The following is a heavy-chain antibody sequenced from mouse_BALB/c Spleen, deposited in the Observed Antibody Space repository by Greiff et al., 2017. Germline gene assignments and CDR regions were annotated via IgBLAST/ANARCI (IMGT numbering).Heavy chain of an antibody. Sequence: EVQLQESGPGLVKPSQSLSLTCSVTGYSITSGYYWNWIRQFPGNKLEWMGYISYDGSNNYNPSLKNRISITRDTSKNQFFLKLNSVTTEDTATYYCARDPAPSMDYWGQGTSVTVSS. V-gene: IGHV3-6*02. CDR1: GYSITSGYY. CDR3: ARDPAPSMDY. J-gene: IGHJ4*01. CDR2: ISYDGSN.